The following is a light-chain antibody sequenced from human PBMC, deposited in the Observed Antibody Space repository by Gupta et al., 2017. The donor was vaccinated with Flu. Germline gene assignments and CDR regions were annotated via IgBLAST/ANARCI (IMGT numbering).Light chain of an antibody. CDR2: SAS. Sequence: DIQMTQSPSSLSASVGDRVTIPCRTSQSISTYLNWYQQKPGKAPKLLIYSASSLQTGVPSRFSGSGSGTDFTLTISRLQPKDFATYYCQQTDSTPWTFGQGTEVEIK. CDR3: QQTDSTPWT. CDR1: QSISTY. J-gene: IGKJ1*01. V-gene: IGKV1-39*01.